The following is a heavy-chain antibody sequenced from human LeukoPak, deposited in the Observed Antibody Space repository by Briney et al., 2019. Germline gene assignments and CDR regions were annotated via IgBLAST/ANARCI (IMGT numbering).Heavy chain of an antibody. CDR1: GYSFTSYW. Sequence: GESLKISCTGSGYSFTSYWSGWVRQLPGKGLEWMGIIYPGDSATRYSPSFKGQVTISADKSSTTAYLQWSSLKASDTAMYYCARLRYYYDSSGYEDAFDIWGQGTMVTVSS. J-gene: IGHJ3*02. V-gene: IGHV5-51*01. CDR3: ARLRYYYDSSGYEDAFDI. CDR2: IYPGDSAT. D-gene: IGHD3-22*01.